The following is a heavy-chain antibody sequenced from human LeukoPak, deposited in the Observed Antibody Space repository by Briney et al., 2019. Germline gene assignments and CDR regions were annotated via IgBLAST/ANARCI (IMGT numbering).Heavy chain of an antibody. Sequence: SETLTLTCTVSGGSISSYYWSWIRQPAGKGLEWIGHIYNSGSTNYNPSLKGRVTMSVATSKNQFSLHLSPVTAADTAVYYCARSAFLVTVPGLDYFGYWRQGTLVAVSS. D-gene: IGHD2-2*01. CDR1: GGSISSYY. CDR2: IYNSGST. J-gene: IGHJ4*02. V-gene: IGHV4-4*07. CDR3: ARSAFLVTVPGLDYFGY.